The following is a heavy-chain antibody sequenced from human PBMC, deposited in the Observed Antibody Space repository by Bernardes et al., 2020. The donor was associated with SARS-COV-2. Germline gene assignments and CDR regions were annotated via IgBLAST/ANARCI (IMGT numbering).Heavy chain of an antibody. V-gene: IGHV3-7*01. CDR2: IKQDGSEK. Sequence: GGSLRLSCAASGFTFSSYWMSWVRQAPGKGLEWVANIKQDGSEKYYVDSVKGRFTISRDNAKNSLYLQMNSLRAEDTAVYYCARDLSVVPAASPYYYYYGMDVWGQGTTVTVSS. CDR3: ARDLSVVPAASPYYYYYGMDV. D-gene: IGHD2-2*01. CDR1: GFTFSSYW. J-gene: IGHJ6*02.